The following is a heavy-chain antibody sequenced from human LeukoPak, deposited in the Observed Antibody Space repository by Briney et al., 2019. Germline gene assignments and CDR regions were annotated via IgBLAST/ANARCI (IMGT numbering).Heavy chain of an antibody. CDR3: ARENGYGYLDY. CDR1: GFTFSNAW. V-gene: IGHV3-7*01. CDR2: IKQDGSEK. D-gene: IGHD5-12*01. Sequence: GGSLRLSCAASGFTFSNAWMSWVRQAPGKGLEWVANIKQDGSEKYYVDSVKGRFTISRDNAKNSLYLQMNSLRAEDTAVYYCARENGYGYLDYWGQGTLVTVPS. J-gene: IGHJ4*02.